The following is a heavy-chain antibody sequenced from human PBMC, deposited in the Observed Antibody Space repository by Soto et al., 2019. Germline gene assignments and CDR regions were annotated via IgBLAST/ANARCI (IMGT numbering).Heavy chain of an antibody. D-gene: IGHD6-19*01. CDR2: INQGGSEE. CDR1: GFTFSSYC. V-gene: IGHV3-7*01. Sequence: EVQLVESGGGLVRPGGSLRLSCAASGFTFSSYCMSWVRQAPGKGLEWVANINQGGSEEYYVYSVKGRFTISRDNAKNSLCLQMNSLRAEDTAVYYCVRISSGWPYYFDSCGQGTLVLVSS. CDR3: VRISSGWPYYFDS. J-gene: IGHJ4*02.